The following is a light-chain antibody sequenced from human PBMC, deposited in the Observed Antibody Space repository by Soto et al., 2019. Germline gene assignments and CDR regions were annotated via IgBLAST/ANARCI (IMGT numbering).Light chain of an antibody. CDR2: EVS. J-gene: IGLJ3*02. CDR3: SSYTTSSTWV. CDR1: SSDVGAYNF. V-gene: IGLV2-14*01. Sequence: QSVLTQPASVSGSPGQSITISCTGTSSDVGAYNFASWYQQHPGKAPKLMIFEVSNRPSGVSNRFSGSKSGNTASLTTSGLQAEEEADYYCSSYTTSSTWVFGGGTKVTV.